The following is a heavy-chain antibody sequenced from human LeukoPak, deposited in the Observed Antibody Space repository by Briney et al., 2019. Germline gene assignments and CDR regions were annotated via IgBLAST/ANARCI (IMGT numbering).Heavy chain of an antibody. CDR2: IYHSGGT. CDR3: ARQGRNRDFCSSISCHYFDF. V-gene: IGHV4-59*08. Sequence: SETLSLTCTVSGGSISSDYWSWIRQPPGKALEWIGNIYHSGGTNYNPSLKSRVTISVDTSKTKFSLKLSSLTAADTAVYYCARQGRNRDFCSSISCHYFDFWGQGALATVSS. J-gene: IGHJ4*02. CDR1: GGSISSDY. D-gene: IGHD2-2*01.